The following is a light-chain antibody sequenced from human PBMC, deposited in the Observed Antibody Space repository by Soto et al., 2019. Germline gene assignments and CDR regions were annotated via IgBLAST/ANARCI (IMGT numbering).Light chain of an antibody. Sequence: EIVMTQSLASLSVSPGERATLSCRASQSVSSNLAWYQQKPGHAPKLLIYGASTRATGIPARFSGSGSGTDFTLTISSLQSEDFAVYYCQQYNNWPRTFGQGTKVEIK. CDR3: QQYNNWPRT. CDR2: GAS. J-gene: IGKJ1*01. V-gene: IGKV3-15*01. CDR1: QSVSSN.